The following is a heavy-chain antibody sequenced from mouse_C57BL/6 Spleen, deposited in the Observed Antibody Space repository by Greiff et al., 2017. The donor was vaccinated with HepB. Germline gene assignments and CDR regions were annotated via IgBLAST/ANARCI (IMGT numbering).Heavy chain of an antibody. CDR3: VRRRDDYGEYFDV. V-gene: IGHV10-1*01. J-gene: IGHJ1*03. D-gene: IGHD2-4*01. CDR2: IRSKSNNYAT. Sequence: DAGGGLVQPKGSLKLSCAASGFSFNTYAMNWVRQAPGKGLEWVARIRSKSNNYATYYADSVKDRFTISRDDSESMLYLQMNNLKTEDTAMYYCVRRRDDYGEYFDVWGTGTTVTVSS. CDR1: GFSFNTYA.